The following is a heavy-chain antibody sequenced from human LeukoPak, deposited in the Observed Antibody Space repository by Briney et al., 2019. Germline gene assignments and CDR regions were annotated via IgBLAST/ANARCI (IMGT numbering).Heavy chain of an antibody. J-gene: IGHJ4*02. CDR3: ARAVRIVGSNPLLGPFEYYFDY. CDR2: MNPNSYNT. D-gene: IGHD1-26*01. Sequence: ASVKVSCKASGYTFDSYDINWVRQATGQGLEWMGWMNPNSYNTGYALNFQGRVTITRNTSTNTAYMEVRSLRNEDTAIYYCARAVRIVGSNPLLGPFEYYFDYWGQGTLVTVSS. CDR1: GYTFDSYD. V-gene: IGHV1-8*02.